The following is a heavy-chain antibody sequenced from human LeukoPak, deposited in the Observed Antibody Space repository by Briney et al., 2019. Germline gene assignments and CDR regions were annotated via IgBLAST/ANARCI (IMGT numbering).Heavy chain of an antibody. CDR1: GGSFSGHY. V-gene: IGHV4-34*01. D-gene: IGHD4-17*01. Sequence: SETLSLTCGVYGGSFSGHYWNWIRQPPGKGLEWIGEINHSGSTNYNPSLKSRVTISVDTSKNQFSLKLSSVTAADTAVYYCARGLMTTVTTSPFYYYYYMDVWGKGTTVTVSS. CDR2: INHSGST. CDR3: ARGLMTTVTTSPFYYYYYMDV. J-gene: IGHJ6*03.